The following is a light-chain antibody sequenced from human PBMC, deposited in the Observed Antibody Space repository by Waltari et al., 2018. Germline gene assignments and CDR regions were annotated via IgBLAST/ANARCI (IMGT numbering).Light chain of an antibody. J-gene: IGKJ2*01. Sequence: EIVLTQSPGTLSLSPGERATLPCRASQRVSSSYLAWYQQKPGQAPRLLICGASSRATGIPDRFSGSWSGTDFTLTISRLEPEDFAVYYCQQYGSSQLTFGQGTKLEIK. CDR3: QQYGSSQLT. CDR2: GAS. CDR1: QRVSSSY. V-gene: IGKV3-20*01.